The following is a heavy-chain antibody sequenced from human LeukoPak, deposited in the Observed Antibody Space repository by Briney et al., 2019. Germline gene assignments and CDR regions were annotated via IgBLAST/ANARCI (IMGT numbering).Heavy chain of an antibody. CDR1: GAPLNNYY. CDR2: VDYSGST. J-gene: IGHJ5*02. D-gene: IGHD4-17*01. CDR3: AMQVGIYGDYNNWFDP. V-gene: IGHV4-59*08. Sequence: PSETLSLTCTVSGAPLNNYYWNWVRQPPGKELEWIGNVDYSGSTRYNPSLKSRATMSLDSSKNQFSLRLTSVTAADTAVYYCAMQVGIYGDYNNWFDPWGQGAWVTVSS.